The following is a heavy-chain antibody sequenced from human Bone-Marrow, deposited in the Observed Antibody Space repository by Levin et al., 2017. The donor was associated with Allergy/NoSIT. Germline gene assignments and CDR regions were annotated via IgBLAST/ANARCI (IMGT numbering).Heavy chain of an antibody. Sequence: PSETLSLTCTVSGGSMSRAGNYWTWIRQHPGAGLEWIGYIDHAGSAYYNPSLKSRVTISLDMSKNQFSLKVSSVTAADTALYYCASAWEPQSTWFGPWGQGTLVTVSS. CDR2: IDHAGSA. CDR3: ASAWEPQSTWFGP. CDR1: GGSMSRAGNY. J-gene: IGHJ5*02. V-gene: IGHV4-31*03. D-gene: IGHD1-14*01.